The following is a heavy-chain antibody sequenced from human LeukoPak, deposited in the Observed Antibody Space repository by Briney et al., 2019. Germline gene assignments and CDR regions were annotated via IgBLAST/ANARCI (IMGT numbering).Heavy chain of an antibody. V-gene: IGHV4-61*01. CDR1: GGSVSSGSYY. CDR2: IYYSGST. CDR3: ASRWGYCSSTSCLEYFQH. D-gene: IGHD2-2*01. Sequence: PSETLSLTCTVSGGSVSSGSYYWSWIRQPPGKGLEWIGYIYYSGSTNYNPSLKSRVTISVDTSKNRFSLKLSSVTAADTAVYYCASRWGYCSSTSCLEYFQHWGQGTLVTVSS. J-gene: IGHJ1*01.